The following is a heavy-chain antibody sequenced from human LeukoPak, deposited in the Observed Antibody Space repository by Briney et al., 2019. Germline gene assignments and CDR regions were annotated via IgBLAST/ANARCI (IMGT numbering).Heavy chain of an antibody. Sequence: GGSLRLSCAASGFTFSSYSMNWVRQAPGKGLEWVSYISSSSSIIYYADSVEGRFTISRDNAKNSLYLQMNSLRDEDTAVYYCARGQNRWDCSSTSCYSFDPWGQGTLVTVSS. V-gene: IGHV3-48*02. J-gene: IGHJ5*02. CDR2: ISSSSSII. CDR1: GFTFSSYS. D-gene: IGHD2-2*01. CDR3: ARGQNRWDCSSTSCYSFDP.